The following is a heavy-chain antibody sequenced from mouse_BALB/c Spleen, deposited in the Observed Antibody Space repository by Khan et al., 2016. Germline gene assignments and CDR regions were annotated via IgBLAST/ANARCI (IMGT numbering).Heavy chain of an antibody. CDR3: ARWKDYGYEAMDY. CDR2: ISIYYDII. V-gene: IGHV1S137*01. CDR1: GYTFTDYA. D-gene: IGHD1-2*01. J-gene: IGHJ4*01. Sequence: VQLQESGPELVRPGESVKISCKGSGYTFTDYAMHWVKQSHAKSLEWIGVISIYYDIINYNQKFKGKATMTVDKSSSTAYMELARLTSEDSGIYCCARWKDYGYEAMDYWGQGTSVTVSS.